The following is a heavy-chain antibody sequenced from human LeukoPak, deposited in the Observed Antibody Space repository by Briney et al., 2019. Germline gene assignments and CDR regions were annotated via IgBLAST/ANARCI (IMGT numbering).Heavy chain of an antibody. CDR2: IYSGGST. CDR1: GFTVSSNY. D-gene: IGHD3-9*01. CDR3: ARGDFDWLHFDY. J-gene: IGHJ4*02. Sequence: GGSLRLSCAASGFTVSSNYMSWVRQAPGKGLEWVSAIYSGGSTYYADSVKGRFTISRDNSKNTLYLQMNSLRAEDTAVYYCARGDFDWLHFDYWGQGTLVTVSS. V-gene: IGHV3-53*01.